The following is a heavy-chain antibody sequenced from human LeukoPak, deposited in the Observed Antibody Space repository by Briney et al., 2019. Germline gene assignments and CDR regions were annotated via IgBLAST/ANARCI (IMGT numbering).Heavy chain of an antibody. CDR1: GGSISSGGYY. Sequence: KSSETLSLTCTVSGGSISSGGYYWSWIRQHPGKGLEWIGYIYYSGSTYYNPSLKSRVTISVDTSKNQFSLKLSSVTDADTAVYYCAREEPRIQLWLGNAFDIWGQGTMVTVSS. CDR3: AREEPRIQLWLGNAFDI. CDR2: IYYSGST. J-gene: IGHJ3*02. D-gene: IGHD5-18*01. V-gene: IGHV4-31*03.